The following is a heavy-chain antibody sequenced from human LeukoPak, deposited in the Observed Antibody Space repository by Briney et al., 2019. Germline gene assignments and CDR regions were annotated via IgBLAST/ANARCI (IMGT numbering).Heavy chain of an antibody. CDR3: ARAHRQLERLGRYYFDY. Sequence: SVKVSCKASGGTFSNHAVSGVRQAPGQGLEWMGGIIPISGTANYAQKFQGRVTITADESTSTAYMELSSLRSEDTAVYYCARAHRQLERLGRYYFDYWGQGTLVTVSS. D-gene: IGHD1-1*01. CDR2: IIPISGTA. V-gene: IGHV1-69*13. J-gene: IGHJ4*02. CDR1: GGTFSNHA.